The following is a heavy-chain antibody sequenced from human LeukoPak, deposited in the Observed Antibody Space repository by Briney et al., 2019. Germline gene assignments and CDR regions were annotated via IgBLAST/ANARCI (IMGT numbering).Heavy chain of an antibody. Sequence: GGSLRLPCAASGFTFNNYAMSWVRQALGKGLEWVSPISASGGTTYYADSVKGRFTISRDNSENTLFLQMNSLRAEDTAVYYCAKEPREYCSSTSCPNWFDSWGQGTLVTVSS. J-gene: IGHJ5*01. CDR1: GFTFNNYA. V-gene: IGHV3-23*01. CDR3: AKEPREYCSSTSCPNWFDS. CDR2: ISASGGTT. D-gene: IGHD2-2*01.